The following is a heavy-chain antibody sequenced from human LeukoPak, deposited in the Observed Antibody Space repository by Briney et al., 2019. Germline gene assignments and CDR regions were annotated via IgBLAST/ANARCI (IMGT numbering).Heavy chain of an antibody. Sequence: PGGSLRLSCAASGFTFSSYSMNWVGQAQGKGVEWVSSIRSSSSYIYYADSVKRRFTISRDNAKNSLYLQMNSLRAEDTAVYYFARVRYYYGSGSYYNLYYMDVWGKGTTVTVSS. CDR1: GFTFSSYS. V-gene: IGHV3-21*01. CDR2: IRSSSSYI. CDR3: ARVRYYYGSGSYYNLYYMDV. J-gene: IGHJ6*03. D-gene: IGHD3-10*01.